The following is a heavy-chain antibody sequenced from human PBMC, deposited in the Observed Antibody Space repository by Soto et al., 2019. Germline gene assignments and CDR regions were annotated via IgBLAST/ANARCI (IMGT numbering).Heavy chain of an antibody. V-gene: IGHV1-18*01. J-gene: IGHJ4*02. CDR1: GYTFTSYG. CDR3: ARRDPHYDSSGYSPYDY. CDR2: ISAYNGNT. Sequence: ASVKVSCKASGYTFTSYGISWVRQAPGQGLEWMGWISAYNGNTNYAQKLQGRVTMTTDTSTSTAYMELRSLRSDDTAVYYCARRDPHYDSSGYSPYDYWGQGTLVTVSS. D-gene: IGHD3-22*01.